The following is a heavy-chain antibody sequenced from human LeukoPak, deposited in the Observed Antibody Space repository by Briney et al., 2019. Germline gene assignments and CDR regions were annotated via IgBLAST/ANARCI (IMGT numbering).Heavy chain of an antibody. CDR3: ARDRLVIVPAAIINWFDP. J-gene: IGHJ5*02. V-gene: IGHV1-2*02. Sequence: ASVKVSCKASGYTFTGYYIHWVRQAPGQGLEWMGWINPNSGGTNYVQKFQGRVTMTRDTSISTAYMELSRLTSDDTAVYYCARDRLVIVPAAIINWFDPWGQGTLVTVSS. CDR2: INPNSGGT. CDR1: GYTFTGYY. D-gene: IGHD2-2*01.